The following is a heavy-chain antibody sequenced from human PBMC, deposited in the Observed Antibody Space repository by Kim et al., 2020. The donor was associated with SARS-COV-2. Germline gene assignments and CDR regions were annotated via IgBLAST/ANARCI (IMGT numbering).Heavy chain of an antibody. Sequence: SSPSLRGPVTISADKAITTAYLQWGSLKASDTAMYYCARSAGPYDYYFDYWGQGTLVTVSS. J-gene: IGHJ4*02. D-gene: IGHD3-16*01. V-gene: IGHV5-51*01. CDR3: ARSAGPYDYYFDY.